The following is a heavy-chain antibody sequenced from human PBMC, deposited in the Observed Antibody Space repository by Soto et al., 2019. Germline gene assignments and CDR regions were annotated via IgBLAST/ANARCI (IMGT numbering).Heavy chain of an antibody. Sequence: QVQLVQSGAEVKNPGASVKVSCKASGYTFTRYGIGWARQAPGQGLEWMGWINTYNVNTNYAQNVQGRVTVTTYTSTSKAYMELRSLKSNDTAIYYCAMVNVYVTPSPQDVWGQGTTVIVSS. CDR3: AMVNVYVTPSPQDV. CDR1: GYTFTRYG. J-gene: IGHJ6*02. D-gene: IGHD3-16*01. V-gene: IGHV1-18*01. CDR2: INTYNVNT.